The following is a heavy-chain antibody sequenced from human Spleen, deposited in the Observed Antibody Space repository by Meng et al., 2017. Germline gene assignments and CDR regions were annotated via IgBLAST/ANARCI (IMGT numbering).Heavy chain of an antibody. CDR3: SGTVDY. CDR2: MKSNVDGGTV. J-gene: IGHJ4*01. V-gene: IGHV3-15*01. CDR1: GFTFSNAW. Sequence: GGFLRLSGAASGFTFSNAWMTGVRKAPGKGREWIGRMKSNVDGGTVDYAAAVKGRFFISRDDSENTFYLQMNSRRTEDTAVYYCSGTVDYWGHGTLVTVSS.